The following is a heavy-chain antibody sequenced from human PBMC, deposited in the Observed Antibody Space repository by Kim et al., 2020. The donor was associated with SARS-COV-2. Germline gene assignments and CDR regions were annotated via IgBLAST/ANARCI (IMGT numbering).Heavy chain of an antibody. CDR2: INHSGST. J-gene: IGHJ4*02. V-gene: IGHV4-34*01. D-gene: IGHD3-3*01. Sequence: SETLSLTCAVYGGSFSGYYWSWIRQPPGKGLEWIGEINHSGSTNYNPSLKSRVTISVDTSKNQFSLKLSSVTAADTAVYYCARRPSPISSPQDYWGQGTLVTVSS. CDR3: ARRPSPISSPQDY. CDR1: GGSFSGYY.